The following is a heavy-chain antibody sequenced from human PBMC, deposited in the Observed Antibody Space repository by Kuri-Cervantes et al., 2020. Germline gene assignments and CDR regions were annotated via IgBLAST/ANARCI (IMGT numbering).Heavy chain of an antibody. Sequence: GGALRLCCAASGFTFSSYSMNWVRQAPGKGLEWVSSISSSSSYIYYADSVKGRFTISRDNAKNSLYLQMNSLRAEDTAVYYCARSSGFAYSSSWYSFDYWGQGTLVTVSS. CDR1: GFTFSSYS. D-gene: IGHD6-13*01. CDR2: ISSSSSYI. V-gene: IGHV3-21*01. CDR3: ARSSGFAYSSSWYSFDY. J-gene: IGHJ4*02.